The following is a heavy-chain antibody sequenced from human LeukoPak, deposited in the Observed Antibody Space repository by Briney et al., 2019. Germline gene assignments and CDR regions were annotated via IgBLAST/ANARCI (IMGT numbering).Heavy chain of an antibody. D-gene: IGHD4-17*01. CDR1: GGTFSSYA. CDR2: IIPIFGTA. Sequence: ASVKVSCKASGGTFSSYAISWVRQAPGQGLEWMGGIIPIFGTANYAQKFQGRVTITADESTSTAYMELSSLRSEDTAVYYCARGNMTTVTSTTGLRLYYWGQGTLVTAPS. V-gene: IGHV1-69*13. CDR3: ARGNMTTVTSTTGLRLYY. J-gene: IGHJ4*02.